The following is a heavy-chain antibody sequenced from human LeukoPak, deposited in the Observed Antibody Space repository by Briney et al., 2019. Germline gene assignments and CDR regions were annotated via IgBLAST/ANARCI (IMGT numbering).Heavy chain of an antibody. D-gene: IGHD2-15*01. CDR2: ISGCGGST. V-gene: IGHV3-23*01. CDR1: GFTFSSYA. J-gene: IGHJ6*03. Sequence: GSLRLSCAASGFTFSSYAMSWVRQAPGKGLEWVSAISGCGGSTYYADSVKGRFTISRDNSKNTLYLQMNSLRAEDTAVYYCAKVPCSGGSCYYYYYYMDVWGKGTTVTVSS. CDR3: AKVPCSGGSCYYYYYYMDV.